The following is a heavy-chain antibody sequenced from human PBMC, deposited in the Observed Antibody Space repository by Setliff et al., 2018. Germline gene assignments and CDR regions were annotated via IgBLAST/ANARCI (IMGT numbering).Heavy chain of an antibody. D-gene: IGHD3-3*01. CDR3: AKVLAIFGVVTDIGFYFDY. V-gene: IGHV3-23*01. Sequence: PGGSLRLSCAASGFTFNTYAMSWVRQPPGKGLEWVSSISDTAIGIYYTGSVRGRFTISRDNSKKILFLQMNSLRVEDTAIYYCAKVLAIFGVVTDIGFYFDYWGQGSLVTVSS. J-gene: IGHJ4*02. CDR1: GFTFNTYA. CDR2: ISDTAIGI.